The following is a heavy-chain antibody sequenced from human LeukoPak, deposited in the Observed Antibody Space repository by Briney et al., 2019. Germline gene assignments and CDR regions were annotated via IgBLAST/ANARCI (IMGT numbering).Heavy chain of an antibody. CDR2: IYCSGST. CDR1: GGSISSGDYY. D-gene: IGHD1-26*01. J-gene: IGHJ4*02. Sequence: SETLSLTCTVSGGSISSGDYYWSWIRQPPGKGLEWIGYIYCSGSTYYNPSLKSRVTISVDTSKNQFSLKLSSVTAADTAVYYCARVFVGATDYWGQGTLVTVSS. CDR3: ARVFVGATDY. V-gene: IGHV4-30-4*08.